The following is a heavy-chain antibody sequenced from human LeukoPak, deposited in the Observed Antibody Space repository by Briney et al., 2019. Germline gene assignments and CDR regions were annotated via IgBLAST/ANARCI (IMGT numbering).Heavy chain of an antibody. CDR1: GFTFRSYE. V-gene: IGHV3-48*03. J-gene: IGHJ2*01. Sequence: GGSLRLSCAASGFTFRSYEMNWVRQAPGKGLEWVSYISSGGTIIYYADTVKGRFTISRDNAKNSLYLQMNSVRVEDTGVYYCARGQSTTQYFNWYLDLWGRGTLVTVSS. D-gene: IGHD2/OR15-2a*01. CDR2: ISSGGTII. CDR3: ARGQSTTQYFNWYLDL.